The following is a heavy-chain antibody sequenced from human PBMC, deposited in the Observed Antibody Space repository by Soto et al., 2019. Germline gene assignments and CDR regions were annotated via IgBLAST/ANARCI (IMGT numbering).Heavy chain of an antibody. CDR1: GDSSTSYY. CDR3: ARSNGDYGAY. V-gene: IGHV4-59*01. J-gene: IGHJ4*02. Sequence: PSETLSLTCTVSGDSSTSYYWSWIRQPPGKGLEWIGYIYYSGSTNYNPSLKSRVTISVDTSKNQFSLKLTSVTAADTAVYYCARSNGDYGAYWSQGTLVTVSS. CDR2: IYYSGST. D-gene: IGHD4-17*01.